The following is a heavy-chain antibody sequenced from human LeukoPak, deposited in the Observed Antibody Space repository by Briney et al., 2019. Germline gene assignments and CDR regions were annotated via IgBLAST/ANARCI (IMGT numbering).Heavy chain of an antibody. Sequence: GGSLRLSCAASGFTCSSFGLHWVRQAPGKGLDWVAFIRYDGSNKYYADSVKGRFTISRDDSKTTLYLQMNSLRAECIAVYYCAKAVAGIDYMDVWGQGTLVTVSS. CDR2: IRYDGSNK. D-gene: IGHD6-19*01. CDR3: AKAVAGIDYMDV. CDR1: GFTCSSFG. J-gene: IGHJ4*02. V-gene: IGHV3-30*02.